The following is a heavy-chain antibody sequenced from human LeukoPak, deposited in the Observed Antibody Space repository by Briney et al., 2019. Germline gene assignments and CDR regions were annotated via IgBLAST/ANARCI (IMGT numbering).Heavy chain of an antibody. CDR1: GYTFTVHY. Sequence: ASVKVSCKASGYTFTVHYLHWVRQAPGQGLEWMGRINPNSGATNYAQKFQGRVTMTRDTPISTAYMELSRLRSDDTAVYYCARDSTVTTGIDYWGQGTLVTVSS. J-gene: IGHJ4*02. CDR3: ARDSTVTTGIDY. CDR2: INPNSGAT. D-gene: IGHD4-17*01. V-gene: IGHV1-2*06.